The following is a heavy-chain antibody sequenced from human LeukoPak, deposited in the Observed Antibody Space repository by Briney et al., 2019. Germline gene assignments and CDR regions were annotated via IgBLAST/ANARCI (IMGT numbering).Heavy chain of an antibody. CDR1: GFTFSSYA. V-gene: IGHV3-23*01. CDR3: TTDLHIAAGLFDY. CDR2: ISGSGGST. Sequence: GGSLRLSCAASGFTFSSYAMSWVRQAPGMGLEWVSAISGSGGSTYYADSVKGRFTISRDNSKNTLYLQMNSLRAEDTAVYYCTTDLHIAAGLFDYWGQGTLVTVSS. J-gene: IGHJ4*02. D-gene: IGHD6-13*01.